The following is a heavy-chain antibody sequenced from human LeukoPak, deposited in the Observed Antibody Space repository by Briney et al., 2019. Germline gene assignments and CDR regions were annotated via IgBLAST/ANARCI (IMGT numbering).Heavy chain of an antibody. Sequence: PSETLSLTCSVSGGSVSSYYWSWIRQPPGKGLEWIVFYHDGGSTVYNPSFKSRVTISVDTSKNQVYLKLSSVTAADTAVYYCARVWGSGSYSGWFDPWGQGTLVTVSS. CDR2: YHDGGST. CDR1: GGSVSSYY. J-gene: IGHJ5*02. D-gene: IGHD3-10*01. CDR3: ARVWGSGSYSGWFDP. V-gene: IGHV4-59*02.